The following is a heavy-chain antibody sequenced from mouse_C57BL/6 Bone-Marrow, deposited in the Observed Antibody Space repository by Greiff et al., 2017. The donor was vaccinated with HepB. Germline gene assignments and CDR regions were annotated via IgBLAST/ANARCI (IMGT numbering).Heavy chain of an antibody. CDR2: ILPSMGRT. Sequence: VQLQESGSELRSPGSSVKLSCKDFDSEVFPIAYMSWVGQKPGNGFEWIGGILPSMGRTIYGEKFEDKATLDADTLSNTAYWELNSLTSEDSAIYYCARRDDYDWYFDVWGTGTTVTVSS. CDR3: ARRDDYDWYFDV. CDR1: DSEVFPIAY. J-gene: IGHJ1*03. D-gene: IGHD2-4*01. V-gene: IGHV15-2*01.